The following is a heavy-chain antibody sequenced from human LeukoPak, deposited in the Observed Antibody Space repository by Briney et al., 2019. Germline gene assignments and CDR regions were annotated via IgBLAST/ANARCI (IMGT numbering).Heavy chain of an antibody. D-gene: IGHD3-3*01. CDR3: QSRFLEWLLDY. V-gene: IGHV4-39*01. J-gene: IGHJ4*02. CDR2: IYDSGST. Sequence: SETLSLTCTVSGGSISSSSYYWGWIRQPPGKGLEWIGSIYDSGSTYYNPSLKSRVTISVDTSKNQFSLKLNSVTAVDTAMYYCQSRFLEWLLDYWGQGTLVTVSS. CDR1: GGSISSSSYY.